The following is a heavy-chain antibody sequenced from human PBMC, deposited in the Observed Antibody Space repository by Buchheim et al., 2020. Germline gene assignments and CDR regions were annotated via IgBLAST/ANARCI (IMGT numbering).Heavy chain of an antibody. Sequence: EVQLVESGGGLVQPGGSLRLSCAASGFTFSSYWMHWVRQAPGKGLVWVSRINSDGSGTSYADSVKGRFTISRNNPRNTRYLQMNSLRAEDTAVYYCARGGMAIVVVPAAIPGRYYGMDVWGQGTT. V-gene: IGHV3-74*01. D-gene: IGHD2-2*03. CDR3: ARGGMAIVVVPAAIPGRYYGMDV. CDR2: INSDGSGT. CDR1: GFTFSSYW. J-gene: IGHJ6*02.